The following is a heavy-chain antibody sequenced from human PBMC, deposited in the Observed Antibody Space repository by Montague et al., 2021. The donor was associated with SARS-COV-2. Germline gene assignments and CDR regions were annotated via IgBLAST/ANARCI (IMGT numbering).Heavy chain of an antibody. CDR2: ISSSGGST. J-gene: IGHJ4*02. D-gene: IGHD2-15*01. V-gene: IGHV3-23*01. CDR1: GITFSNYD. Sequence: SLRLSCAASGITFSNYDMSWVRQAPGKGLEWVSAISSSGGSTYYADSVKGRFTISRDNTKNTLYLQMNSLRAGDTAVYCCAKDKGVAYYFDHWGQGTLVTVSS. CDR3: AKDKGVAYYFDH.